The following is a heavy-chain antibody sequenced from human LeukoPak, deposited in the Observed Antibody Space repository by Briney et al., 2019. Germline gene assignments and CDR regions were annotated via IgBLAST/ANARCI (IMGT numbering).Heavy chain of an antibody. CDR2: INPKSGVP. Sequence: GASVKASCKASGYTFTDYYIHWVRQAPGQGLEWMGWINPKSGVPNYAQKFEGRVTMTSDTSITTTAYMELTRLRSDDTAVYYCARGGIAAPADYWGQGTLVTVSS. V-gene: IGHV1-2*02. CDR3: ARGGIAAPADY. CDR1: GYTFTDYY. D-gene: IGHD6-25*01. J-gene: IGHJ4*02.